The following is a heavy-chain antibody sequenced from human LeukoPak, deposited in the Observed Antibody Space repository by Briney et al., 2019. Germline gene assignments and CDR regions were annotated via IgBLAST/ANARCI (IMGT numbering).Heavy chain of an antibody. V-gene: IGHV1-8*01. D-gene: IGHD2-2*01. J-gene: IGHJ5*02. CDR1: GYTFTSYD. Sequence: ASVKVSCKASGYTFTSYDINWVRQATGQGLEWMGWMNPNSGNTGYAQKFQGRVTMTRNTSISTAYMELSSLRSEDTAVYYCARRSHLPAAFDPWGQGTLVTVSS. CDR3: ARRSHLPAAFDP. CDR2: MNPNSGNT.